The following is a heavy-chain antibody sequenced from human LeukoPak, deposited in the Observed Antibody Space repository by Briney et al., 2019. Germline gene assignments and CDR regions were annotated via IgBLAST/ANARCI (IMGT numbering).Heavy chain of an antibody. CDR2: IYYSGST. CDR1: GYSISSGYY. J-gene: IGHJ4*02. Sequence: PSETLSLTCTVSGYSISSGYYWGWIRQPPGKGLEWIGSIYYSGSTYYNPSLKSRVTISVDTSKNQFSLKLSSVTAADTAVYYCARVSNGGSGTNWGQGTLVTVSS. D-gene: IGHD3-16*01. V-gene: IGHV4-38-2*02. CDR3: ARVSNGGSGTN.